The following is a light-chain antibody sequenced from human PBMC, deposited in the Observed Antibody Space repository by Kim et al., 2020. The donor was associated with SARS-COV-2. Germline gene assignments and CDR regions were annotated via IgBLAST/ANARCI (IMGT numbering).Light chain of an antibody. CDR3: QQRSNWLT. CDR1: QSVSSY. Sequence: SLSPGESAPLSCRASQSVSSYLAWYQQKPGQAPRLLIYDASNRATGIPARFSGSGSGTDFTLTISSLEPEDFAVYYCQQRSNWLTFGGGTKVEIK. V-gene: IGKV3-11*01. CDR2: DAS. J-gene: IGKJ4*01.